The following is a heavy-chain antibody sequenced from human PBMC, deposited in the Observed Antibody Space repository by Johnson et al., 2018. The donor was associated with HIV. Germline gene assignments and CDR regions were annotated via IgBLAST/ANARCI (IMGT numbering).Heavy chain of an antibody. CDR3: ATTRLSTGCDAFDI. CDR1: RFTVSSNY. D-gene: IGHD6-19*01. V-gene: IGHV3-53*01. CDR2: ISGSGDST. J-gene: IGHJ3*02. Sequence: MQVVESGGGLIHPGGSLRLSCAASRFTVSSNYMSWVRQAPGRGLEWVSVISGSGDSTNYADSVKGRFTVSRDNVKNSLYLQMNRLRVEDTALYYCATTRLSTGCDAFDIWGQGTMVTVSS.